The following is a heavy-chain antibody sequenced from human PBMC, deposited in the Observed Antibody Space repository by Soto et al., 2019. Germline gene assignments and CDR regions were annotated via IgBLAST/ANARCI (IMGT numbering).Heavy chain of an antibody. CDR3: AKDSFWSGPAYYYYGMDV. CDR1: GFTFSSYA. V-gene: IGHV3-23*01. J-gene: IGHJ6*02. CDR2: ISGSGGST. Sequence: GGSLRLSCAASGFTFSSYAMSWVRQAPGKGLEWVSAISGSGGSTYYADSVKGRFTISRDNSKNTLYLQMNSLRAEDTAVYYCAKDSFWSGPAYYYYGMDVWGQGTTVTVS. D-gene: IGHD3-3*01.